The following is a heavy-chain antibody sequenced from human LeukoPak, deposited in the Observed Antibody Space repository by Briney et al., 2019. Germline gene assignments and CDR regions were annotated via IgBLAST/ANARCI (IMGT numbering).Heavy chain of an antibody. D-gene: IGHD6-19*01. Sequence: GGSLRLSCAASGFTFSSYSMNWVRQAPGKGLEWVSSISSSSSYIYYADSVKGRFTISRDNAKNTLYLQMNSLRAEDTAVYYCANAPVAGILGYWGQGTLVTVSS. V-gene: IGHV3-21*04. CDR3: ANAPVAGILGY. CDR1: GFTFSSYS. CDR2: ISSSSSYI. J-gene: IGHJ4*02.